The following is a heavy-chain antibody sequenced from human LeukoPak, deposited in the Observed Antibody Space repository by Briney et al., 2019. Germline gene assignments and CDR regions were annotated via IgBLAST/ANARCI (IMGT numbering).Heavy chain of an antibody. V-gene: IGHV3-23*01. CDR1: GFTFSSYV. D-gene: IGHD6-19*01. CDR3: ARIAVSGNSLGYHYAMDF. Sequence: GGSLRLSCAASGFTFSSYVMSWVRQAPGKGLEGVSAIGDDTFYGDSVMGRFTISRDNPKNTLYLQMNGLRAEDTAVYYCARIAVSGNSLGYHYAMDFWGRGTTVTVSS. CDR2: IGDDT. J-gene: IGHJ6*02.